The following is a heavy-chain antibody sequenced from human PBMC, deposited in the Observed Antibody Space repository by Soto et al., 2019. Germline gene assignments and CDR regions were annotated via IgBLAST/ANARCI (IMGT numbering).Heavy chain of an antibody. CDR1: GDSVSSNNVA. Sequence: PSQTLSLTCAISGDSVSSNNVAWNWIRQSPSRGLEWLGRTYYRSKWCHDYAVSVKSRIIINPDTSKNQFSLQPNSVTPEDTAVDYCTRTLASAFDIWGQGTMVTVSS. J-gene: IGHJ3*02. V-gene: IGHV6-1*01. CDR2: TYYRSKWCH. D-gene: IGHD3-16*01. CDR3: TRTLASAFDI.